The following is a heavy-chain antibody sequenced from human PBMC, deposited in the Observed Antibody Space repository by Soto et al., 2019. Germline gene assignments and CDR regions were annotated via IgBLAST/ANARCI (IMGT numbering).Heavy chain of an antibody. CDR2: INHSGST. CDR1: GGSFSGYY. J-gene: IGHJ6*02. D-gene: IGHD2-2*01. V-gene: IGHV4-34*01. Sequence: SETLSLTCAVYGGSFSGYYWSWIRQPPGKGLEWIGEINHSGSTNYNPSLKSRVTISVDTSKNQFSLKLSSVTAADTAVYYCARGGYCSSTSCYRALYYYYGMDVWGQGTTVTVS. CDR3: ARGGYCSSTSCYRALYYYYGMDV.